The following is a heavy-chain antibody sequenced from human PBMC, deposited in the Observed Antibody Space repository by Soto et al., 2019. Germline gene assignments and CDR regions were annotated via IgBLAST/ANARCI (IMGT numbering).Heavy chain of an antibody. V-gene: IGHV3-21*01. Sequence: GGPLRLCCVASGFTFSNYNMNWVRQAPGKGLEWVSHISGTGVSIHYADAVKGRFTISRDNAKSSVYLQMNSLRAEDTAVYYCAREGALKPFSSWGQGALVTVSS. J-gene: IGHJ5*02. CDR2: ISGTGVSI. CDR3: AREGALKPFSS. CDR1: GFTFSNYN.